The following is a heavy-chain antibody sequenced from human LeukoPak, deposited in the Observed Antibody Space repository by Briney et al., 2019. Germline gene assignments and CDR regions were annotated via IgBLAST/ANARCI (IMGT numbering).Heavy chain of an antibody. CDR1: GYSFTSYW. V-gene: IGHV5-51*01. D-gene: IGHD2-2*01. J-gene: IGHJ3*02. CDR2: IYPGDSDT. Sequence: GESLKISCKGSGYSFTSYWIGWVRQMPGKGLEWMGIIYPGDSDTRYSPSFQGQVTISADKSISTAYLQWSSLKASDTAMYYCARQGDRKYCSSTSCYQDDAFDIWGQGTMVTVSS. CDR3: ARQGDRKYCSSTSCYQDDAFDI.